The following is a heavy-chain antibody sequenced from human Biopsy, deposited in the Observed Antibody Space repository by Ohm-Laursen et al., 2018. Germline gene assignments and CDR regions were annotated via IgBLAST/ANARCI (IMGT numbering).Heavy chain of an antibody. D-gene: IGHD3-22*01. CDR2: IFYRGST. V-gene: IGHV4-39*01. CDR1: GGSISNNNYY. Sequence: PSDTLSLTCTVSGGSISNNNYYWGWIRQPPGKGLEWIGSIFYRGSTHYKPSLKSRIKISVDTSKNQFSLKLNSVTAADTAVYYCARDYDTSGYYYVSWGQGTLVTVSS. J-gene: IGHJ5*02. CDR3: ARDYDTSGYYYVS.